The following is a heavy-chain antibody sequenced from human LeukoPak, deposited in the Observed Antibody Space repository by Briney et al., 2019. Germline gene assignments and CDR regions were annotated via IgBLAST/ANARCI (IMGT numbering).Heavy chain of an antibody. D-gene: IGHD7-27*01. V-gene: IGHV4-59*12. CDR3: ARDELGVPGII. CDR1: GGSISSYY. Sequence: PSETLSLTCTVSGGSISSYYWSWIRQPPGKGLEWIGYIYYSGSTNYNPSLKSRVTISVDTSKNQFSLKLSSVTAADTAVYYCARDELGVPGIIWGQGTLVTVSS. J-gene: IGHJ4*02. CDR2: IYYSGST.